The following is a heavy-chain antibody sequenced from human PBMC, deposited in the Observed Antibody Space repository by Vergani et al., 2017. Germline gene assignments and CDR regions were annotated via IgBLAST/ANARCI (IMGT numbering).Heavy chain of an antibody. CDR2: IFSNDEK. V-gene: IGHV2-26*01. CDR1: GFSLSNARMG. CDR3: ARISGYSSSSLPFDY. Sequence: QVTLKESGPMLVKPTETLTLTCTVSGFSLSNARMGVSWIRQPPGKALEWLAHIFSNDEKSYTTSLKSRLTISKDTSKSQVVLTMTNMDPVDTATYYCARISGYSSSSLPFDYWGQGTLVTVSS. J-gene: IGHJ4*02. D-gene: IGHD6-6*01.